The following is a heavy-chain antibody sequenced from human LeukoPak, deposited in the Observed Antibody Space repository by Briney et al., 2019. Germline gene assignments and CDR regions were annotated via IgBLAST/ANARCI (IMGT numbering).Heavy chain of an antibody. CDR1: GGSFSGYY. CDR2: INHSGST. D-gene: IGHD2-2*01. V-gene: IGHV4-34*01. Sequence: PSETLSLTCAVYGGSFSGYYWSWIRQPPGKGLEWVGEINHSGSTNYNPSLKSRVTISVDTSKNQFSLKLSSVTAADTAVYYCARNDGNGSSTSCPTFASWGKGPRVTVSS. CDR3: ARNDGNGSSTSCPTFAS. J-gene: IGHJ5*02.